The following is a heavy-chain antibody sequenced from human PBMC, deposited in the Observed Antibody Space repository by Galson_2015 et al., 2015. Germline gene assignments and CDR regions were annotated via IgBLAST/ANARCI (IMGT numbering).Heavy chain of an antibody. V-gene: IGHV3-33*01. CDR3: ARRGTSKYFDS. Sequence: SLRLSCAAADFTFSNYGMHWVRQAPGKGLEWVAVIWFDGSNKYYADSVKGRFTISRDNSQNTLYLQMNSLRVEDTAVYYCARRGTSKYFDSWGQGTLITVSS. CDR2: IWFDGSNK. J-gene: IGHJ4*02. CDR1: DFTFSNYG. D-gene: IGHD2/OR15-2a*01.